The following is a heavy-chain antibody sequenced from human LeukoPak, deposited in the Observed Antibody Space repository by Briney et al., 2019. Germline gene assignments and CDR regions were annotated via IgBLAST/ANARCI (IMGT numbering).Heavy chain of an antibody. J-gene: IGHJ4*02. CDR1: GYSISSGYH. Sequence: SETLSLTCAVSGYSISSGYHWGWIRQSPGKGLEWIGFMYQSGSTYYDPSLQSRVTISVDTSKNQFSLKLSSVTAADTAVYYCARRIVSSSSGFDYWGQGTLVTVSS. V-gene: IGHV4-38-2*01. CDR2: MYQSGST. CDR3: ARRIVSSSSGFDY. D-gene: IGHD6-6*01.